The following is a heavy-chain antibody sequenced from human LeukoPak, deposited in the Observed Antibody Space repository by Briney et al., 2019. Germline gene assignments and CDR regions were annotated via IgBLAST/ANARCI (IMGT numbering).Heavy chain of an antibody. CDR2: ISYDGSER. V-gene: IGHV3-30*04. CDR3: TSELRHSRFDFDY. J-gene: IGHJ4*02. D-gene: IGHD3-10*01. CDR1: GFTFSNYA. Sequence: GGSLRLSCAASGFTFSNYAMHSFRQAPGQGLEWVAFISYDGSERYYADSAKGRFTISRDNSENTLYLQMNSLRAEDTALYYCTSELRHSRFDFDYWGQGALVTVSS.